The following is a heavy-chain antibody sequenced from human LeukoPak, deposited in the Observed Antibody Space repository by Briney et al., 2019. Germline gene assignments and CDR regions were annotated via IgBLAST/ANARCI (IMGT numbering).Heavy chain of an antibody. Sequence: KSGESLKISCKGYGYSFTNYWIGWVRQMPGKGLEWMGRIDPSDSYTNYTPSFQGHVTISADKSISTAYLQWSSLKASDTAMYYCARGDVVGVDPWGQGTLVTVSS. CDR1: GYSFTNYW. CDR3: ARGDVVGVDP. V-gene: IGHV5-10-1*01. J-gene: IGHJ5*02. D-gene: IGHD2-2*01. CDR2: IDPSDSYT.